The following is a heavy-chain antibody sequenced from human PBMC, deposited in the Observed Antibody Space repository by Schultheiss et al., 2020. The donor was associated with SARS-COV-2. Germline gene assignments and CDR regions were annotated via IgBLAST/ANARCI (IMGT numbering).Heavy chain of an antibody. J-gene: IGHJ6*02. V-gene: IGHV4-59*12. CDR2: IYYSGST. CDR1: GGSISSYY. CDR3: ARDPNIAAEIYGMDV. D-gene: IGHD6-13*01. Sequence: SQTLSLTCTVSGGSISSYYWSWIRQPPGKGLEWIGYIYYSGSTYYNPSLKSRVTISVDTSKNQFSLKLSSVTAADTAVYYCARDPNIAAEIYGMDVWGQGTTVTVSS.